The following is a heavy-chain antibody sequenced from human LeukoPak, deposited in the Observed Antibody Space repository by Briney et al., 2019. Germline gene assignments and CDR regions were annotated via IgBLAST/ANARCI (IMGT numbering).Heavy chain of an antibody. CDR3: ARDLIHSDVVATPDAFDL. CDR2: INAGNGNT. J-gene: IGHJ3*01. CDR1: GYTFTSYA. D-gene: IGHD5-12*01. Sequence: ASVKVSCKASGYTFTSYAMHWVRQAPGQRLEWMGWINAGNGNTKYSQKFQGRVTITRDTSNSTAYMELPSLKSDDTAMYYCARDLIHSDVVATPDAFDLWGQGTMVTVSS. V-gene: IGHV1-3*01.